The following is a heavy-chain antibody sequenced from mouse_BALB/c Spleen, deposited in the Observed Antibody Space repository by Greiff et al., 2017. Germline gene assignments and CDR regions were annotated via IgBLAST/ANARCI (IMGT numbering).Heavy chain of an antibody. Sequence: DVQLVESGGGLVKPGGSLKLSCAASGFTFSSYAMSWVRQTPEKRLEWVASISSGGSTYYPDSVKGRFTISRDNARNILYLQMSSLRSEDTAMYYCAREGYGSRFAYWGQGTLVTVSA. V-gene: IGHV5-6-5*01. CDR2: ISSGGST. D-gene: IGHD2-10*02. J-gene: IGHJ3*01. CDR1: GFTFSSYA. CDR3: AREGYGSRFAY.